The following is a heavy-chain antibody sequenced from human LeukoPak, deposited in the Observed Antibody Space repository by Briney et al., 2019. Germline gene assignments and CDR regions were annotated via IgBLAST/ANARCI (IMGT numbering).Heavy chain of an antibody. CDR3: ARDRGYSYGYEFSVWFDP. CDR1: GFTFSSYG. J-gene: IGHJ5*02. D-gene: IGHD5-18*01. V-gene: IGHV3-30*02. CDR2: IRYDGSNK. Sequence: PGGSLRLSCAASGFTFSSYGMHWVRQAPGKGLEWVAFIRYDGSNKYYADSVKGRFTISRDNSKNTLYLQMNSLRAEDTAVYYCARDRGYSYGYEFSVWFDPWGQGTLVTVSS.